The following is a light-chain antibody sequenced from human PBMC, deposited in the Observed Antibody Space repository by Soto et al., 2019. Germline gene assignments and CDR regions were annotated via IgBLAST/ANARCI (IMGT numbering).Light chain of an antibody. CDR1: HDIGNY. CDR2: GAS. CDR3: QKYDSVPHT. Sequence: DIQMTQSPPSLSASVGDRVTITCRPSHDIGNYLAWYQQKPEKVPKLLIFGASTLRSGVPSRFTGSGSGRDFALIITSLQPEDAATYYCQKYDSVPHTCGQGTKLEI. V-gene: IGKV1-27*01. J-gene: IGKJ2*01.